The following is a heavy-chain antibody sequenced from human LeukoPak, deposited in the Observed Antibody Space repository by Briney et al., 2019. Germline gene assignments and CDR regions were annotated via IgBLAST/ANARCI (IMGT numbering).Heavy chain of an antibody. CDR3: ARDVTVWGSYRFSFDI. J-gene: IGHJ3*02. CDR1: GGSISSSSYY. CDR2: IYYSGST. Sequence: SETLSLTCTVSGGSISSSSYYWGWIRQPPGKGLEWIGSIYYSGSTYYNPSLKSRVTISVDTSKNQFSLKLSSVTAADTAVYYCARDVTVWGSYRFSFDIWGQGTMVTVSS. D-gene: IGHD3-16*02. V-gene: IGHV4-39*07.